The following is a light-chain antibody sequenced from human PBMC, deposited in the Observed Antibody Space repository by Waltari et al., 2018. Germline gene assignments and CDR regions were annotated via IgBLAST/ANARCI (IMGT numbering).Light chain of an antibody. CDR1: QSIRRH. CDR3: QQSYSLPYT. J-gene: IGKJ2*01. CDR2: SAS. Sequence: DIRLTQSPSSLSASVGARLPITCRASQSIRRHLNSYQQQPGRAPKLLMFSASTLKSGVPSRFSGSGSGTDFTLTISSVQPEDFATYFCQQSYSLPYTFGQGTKLEIK. V-gene: IGKV1-39*01.